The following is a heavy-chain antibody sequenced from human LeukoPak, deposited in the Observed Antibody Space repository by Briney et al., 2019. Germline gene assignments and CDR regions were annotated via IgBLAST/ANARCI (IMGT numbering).Heavy chain of an antibody. CDR1: GGSIKYYY. CDR3: ARDAGKTPIFGLEWRDGDWFDP. V-gene: IGHV4-59*12. J-gene: IGHJ5*02. CDR2: IYYSGST. D-gene: IGHD3/OR15-3a*01. Sequence: PSETLSLTCTVSGGSIKYYYWSWIRQPPGKGLEWIGYIYYSGSTNYNSSLKSRVTISVDTSKNQLSLKLSSVTAADTAVYYCARDAGKTPIFGLEWRDGDWFDPWGQGTLVSVSS.